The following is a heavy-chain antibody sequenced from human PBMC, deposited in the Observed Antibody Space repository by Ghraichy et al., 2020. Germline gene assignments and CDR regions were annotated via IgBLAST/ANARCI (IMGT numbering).Heavy chain of an antibody. V-gene: IGHV4-30-4*01. CDR1: GGSISSGDYY. Sequence: SETLSLTCTVSGGSISSGDYYWSWIRQPPGKGLEWIGYIYYSGSTYYNPSLKSRVTISVDTSKNQFSLKLSSVTAADTAVYYCARAYSSGWYDQNNWFDPWGQGTLVTVSS. D-gene: IGHD6-19*01. J-gene: IGHJ5*02. CDR3: ARAYSSGWYDQNNWFDP. CDR2: IYYSGST.